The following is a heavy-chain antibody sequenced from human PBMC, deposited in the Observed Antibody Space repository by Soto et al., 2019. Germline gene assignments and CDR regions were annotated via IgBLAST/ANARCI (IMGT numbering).Heavy chain of an antibody. Sequence: QVLLVQSGAEGKKPGASVKVSCKASGFTFTTYYMHWVRQAPGQGLEWMGVINPSGDATTYAQRFQGRVTMTKDTSASTVYMELSSLRSEDTAVYYCTRDWELGYWGQGTLVTVSS. CDR1: GFTFTTYY. D-gene: IGHD3-10*01. J-gene: IGHJ4*02. V-gene: IGHV1-46*01. CDR3: TRDWELGY. CDR2: INPSGDAT.